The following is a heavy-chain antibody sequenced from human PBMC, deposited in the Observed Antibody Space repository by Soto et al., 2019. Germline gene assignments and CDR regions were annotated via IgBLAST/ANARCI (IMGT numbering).Heavy chain of an antibody. V-gene: IGHV4-31*03. J-gene: IGHJ3*02. CDR3: ARWGDVVIIPAPRVRGFDI. D-gene: IGHD2-2*01. CDR2: IYYSGST. CDR1: GGSISSGGYY. Sequence: PSETLSLTCTVSGGSISSGGYYWSWIRQHPGKGLEWIGYIYYSGSTYYNPSLKSRATISVDTPKNQFSLKLSSVTAADTAVYYCARWGDVVIIPAPRVRGFDIWGQGTMVTVSS.